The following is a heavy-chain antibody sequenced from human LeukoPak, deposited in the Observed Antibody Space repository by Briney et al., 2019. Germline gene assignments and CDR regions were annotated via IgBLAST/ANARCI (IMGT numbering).Heavy chain of an antibody. Sequence: GRSLRLSCAASGFTFSSYAMHWVRQAPGKGLEWVAVISNGGTNSYYADSVKGRFTISRDNSKNTLYLQMNSLRAEDTAVYYCARGVYNDAFDIWGQGTTVTVSS. CDR1: GFTFSSYA. J-gene: IGHJ3*02. CDR2: ISNGGTNS. V-gene: IGHV3-30-3*01. D-gene: IGHD1-1*01. CDR3: ARGVYNDAFDI.